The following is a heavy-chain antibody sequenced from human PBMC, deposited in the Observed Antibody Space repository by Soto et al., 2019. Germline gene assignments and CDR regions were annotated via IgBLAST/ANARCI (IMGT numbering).Heavy chain of an antibody. CDR1: GFTFSDYY. J-gene: IGHJ5*02. V-gene: IGHV3-11*01. D-gene: IGHD2-15*01. CDR3: ARGREYCSGGSCRNWFDP. Sequence: GGSLRLSCAASGFTFSDYYMSWIRQAPGKGLEWVSYISSSGSTIYYADSVKGRFTISRDNAKNSLYLQMNSLRAGDTAVYYCARGREYCSGGSCRNWFDPWGQGTLVTVSS. CDR2: ISSSGSTI.